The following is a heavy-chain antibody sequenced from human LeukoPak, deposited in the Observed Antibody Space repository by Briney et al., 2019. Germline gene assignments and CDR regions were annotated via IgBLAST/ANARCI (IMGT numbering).Heavy chain of an antibody. V-gene: IGHV1-46*01. CDR1: GYTFTSYG. D-gene: IGHD3-3*01. CDR3: ARDGRFLEWLEEVVRGYYMDV. Sequence: ASVKVSCKASGYTFTSYGISWVRQAPGQGLEWMGIINPSGGRTSYTQKFQGRVTMTRDTSTSTVYMELSSLRSEDTAVYYCARDGRFLEWLEEVVRGYYMDVWGKGTTVTVSS. J-gene: IGHJ6*03. CDR2: INPSGGRT.